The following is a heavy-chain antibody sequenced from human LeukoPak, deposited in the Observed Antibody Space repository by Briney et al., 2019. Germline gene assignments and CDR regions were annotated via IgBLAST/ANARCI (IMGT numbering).Heavy chain of an antibody. CDR3: ARANPRLRWHQSNAFDI. CDR1: GGTFSSYG. J-gene: IGHJ3*02. V-gene: IGHV1-18*01. D-gene: IGHD4-23*01. CDR2: ISAYNGNT. Sequence: GASVKVSCKASGGTFSSYGISWVRQAPGQGLEWMGWISAYNGNTNYAQKLQGRVTMTTDTSTSTAYMELRSLRSDDTAVYYCARANPRLRWHQSNAFDIWGQGTMVTVSS.